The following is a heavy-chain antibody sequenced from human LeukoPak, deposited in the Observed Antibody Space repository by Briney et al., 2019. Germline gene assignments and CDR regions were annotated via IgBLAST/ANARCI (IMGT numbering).Heavy chain of an antibody. CDR3: ARAKPGYCSSTSCYYYYYMGV. Sequence: SETLSLTCTVSGGSISSYYWSWIRQPPGKGLEWIGYIYYSGSTNYNPSLKSRVTISVDTSKNQFSLKLSSVTAADTAVYYCARAKPGYCSSTSCYYYYYMGVWGKGTTVTVSS. V-gene: IGHV4-59*01. D-gene: IGHD2-2*01. CDR1: GGSISSYY. CDR2: IYYSGST. J-gene: IGHJ6*03.